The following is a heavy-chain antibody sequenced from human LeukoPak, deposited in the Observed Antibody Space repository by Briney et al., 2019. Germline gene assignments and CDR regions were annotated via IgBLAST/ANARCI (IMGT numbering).Heavy chain of an antibody. CDR3: ARGMTTSRAIDY. D-gene: IGHD3-16*01. CDR1: GFTFSSYD. CDR2: ISKSNTI. Sequence: GGSLRLSCAASGFTFSSYDMNWVRQAPGKGLEWISYISKSNTIYYGDSVKGRFTISRDIAKDSLFLQMNSLRDEDTAVYYCARGMTTSRAIDYWGQGTLVIVSS. J-gene: IGHJ4*02. V-gene: IGHV3-48*02.